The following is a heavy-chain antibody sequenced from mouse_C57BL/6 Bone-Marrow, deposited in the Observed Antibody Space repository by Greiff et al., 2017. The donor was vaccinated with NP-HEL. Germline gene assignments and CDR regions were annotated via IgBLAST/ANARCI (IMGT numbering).Heavy chain of an antibody. CDR2: INPSTGGT. CDR1: GYSFTGYY. Sequence: VQLQQSGPELVKPGASVKISCKASGYSFTGYYMNWVKQSPEKSLEWIGAINPSTGGTTYNQKFKAKATLTVDKSSSTAYMQLKSLTSEDSAVYYCARRYGYAWFAYWGQGTLVTVSA. D-gene: IGHD2-2*01. CDR3: ARRYGYAWFAY. J-gene: IGHJ3*01. V-gene: IGHV1-42*01.